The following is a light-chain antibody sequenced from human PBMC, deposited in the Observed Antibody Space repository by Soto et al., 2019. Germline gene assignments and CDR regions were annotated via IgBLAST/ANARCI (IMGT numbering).Light chain of an antibody. J-gene: IGKJ1*01. CDR1: QTISTW. Sequence: DILMTQSPSTLSASVGDRVTITCRASQTISTWLAWYQQKPGKAAKLLLYWASSLESGVPSRFSGSGSGTEFTLTISSLEPDDFATYYCQQYNTFSPWTFGQGTKVEIK. CDR2: WAS. V-gene: IGKV1-5*03. CDR3: QQYNTFSPWT.